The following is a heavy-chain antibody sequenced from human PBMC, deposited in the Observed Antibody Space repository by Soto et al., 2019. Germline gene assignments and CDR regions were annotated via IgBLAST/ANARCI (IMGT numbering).Heavy chain of an antibody. Sequence: PGGSLRLSCAASGFTFSSYGMHWVRQAPGKGLEWVAVISHDGSNKYYADSVKGRFTISRDNSKNTLYLQMNSLRAEDTAVYYCALRYCSRTTCPPLNSYFYMDVWGKGTTVTVSS. CDR2: ISHDGSNK. D-gene: IGHD2-2*01. V-gene: IGHV3-30*03. CDR1: GFTFSSYG. CDR3: ALRYCSRTTCPPLNSYFYMDV. J-gene: IGHJ6*03.